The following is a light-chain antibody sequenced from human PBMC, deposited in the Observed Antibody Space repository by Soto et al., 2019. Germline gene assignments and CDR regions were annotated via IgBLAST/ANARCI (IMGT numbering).Light chain of an antibody. CDR1: QSVSSSY. CDR3: QQYGSSTGIT. CDR2: GAS. V-gene: IGKV3-20*01. J-gene: IGKJ5*01. Sequence: EIVLTQSPGTLSLSPGERATLSCRASQSVSSSYLAWYQQKPGQAPRLLIYGASSRATGIPDRFSGSGSGTDFTLTISRLEPEDFAVYYCQQYGSSTGITFGHGTRLEI.